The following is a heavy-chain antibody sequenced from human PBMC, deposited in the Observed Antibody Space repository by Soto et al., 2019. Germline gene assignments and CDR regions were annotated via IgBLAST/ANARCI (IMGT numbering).Heavy chain of an antibody. V-gene: IGHV5-51*01. Sequence: PGESLKISCQASGYSFIIYWIGWVRQMPGKGLEWMGTIYPADSDTRYSPSFEGQVTISADKSISTAYMQWNSLKASDTAMYYCARKDYGGNSIDYWGHGTLVTVSS. J-gene: IGHJ4*01. CDR3: ARKDYGGNSIDY. D-gene: IGHD4-17*01. CDR2: IYPADSDT. CDR1: GYSFIIYW.